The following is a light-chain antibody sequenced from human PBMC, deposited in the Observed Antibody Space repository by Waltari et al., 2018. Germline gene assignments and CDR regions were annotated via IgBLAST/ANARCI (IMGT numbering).Light chain of an antibody. CDR3: HHFYITPQYT. V-gene: IGKV4-1*01. J-gene: IGKJ2*01. CDR2: WAS. Sequence: DIVMTQSPDYLAVYLGERATINCKSSQSVLYSSNNKNYLAWYQQKPGQPPRLLISWASTRESVVPDRFIDSGFGTYFTLNISSLQAEDVSVYYYHHFYITPQYTFGQGTNLEIK. CDR1: QSVLYSSNNKNY.